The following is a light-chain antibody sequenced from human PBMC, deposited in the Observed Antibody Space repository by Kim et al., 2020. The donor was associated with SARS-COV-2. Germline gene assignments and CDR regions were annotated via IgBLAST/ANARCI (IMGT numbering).Light chain of an antibody. CDR2: DVN. CDR3: SSYTSSGTLI. V-gene: IGLV2-14*03. Sequence: GQSITFSCTGTTSDIGDYNFVSWYQQYPGKAPQLIISDVNKRPSGVSNRFSGSKSGNTASLTISGLQAEDEADYYCSSYTSSGTLIFGGGTQLTVL. CDR1: TSDIGDYNF. J-gene: IGLJ2*01.